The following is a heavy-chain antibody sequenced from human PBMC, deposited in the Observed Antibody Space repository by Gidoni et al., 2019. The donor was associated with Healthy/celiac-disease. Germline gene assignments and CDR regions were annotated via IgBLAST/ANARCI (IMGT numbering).Heavy chain of an antibody. CDR1: GGSISSSSYY. CDR3: ARHKGFSYKDYYDSSGYYDAFDI. V-gene: IGHV4-39*01. CDR2: IYYSGST. J-gene: IGHJ3*02. D-gene: IGHD3-22*01. Sequence: QLQLQESGPGLVKPSETLSLTCTVSGGSISSSSYYWGWIRQPPGKGLEWIGSIYYSGSTYYNPSLKSRVTISVDTSKNQFALKLSSVTAADTAVYYCARHKGFSYKDYYDSSGYYDAFDIWGQGTMVTVSS.